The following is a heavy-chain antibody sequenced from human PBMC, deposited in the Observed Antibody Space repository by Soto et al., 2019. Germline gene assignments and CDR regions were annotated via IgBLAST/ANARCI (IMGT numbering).Heavy chain of an antibody. J-gene: IGHJ4*02. CDR3: AREGGSSSHYYFDY. CDR2: IIPIFGTA. CDR1: GDTFSSYA. V-gene: IGHV1-69*01. D-gene: IGHD1-26*01. Sequence: QVQLVQSGAEVKKPGSSVKVSCKASGDTFSSYAISWVRQAPGQGLEWMGGIIPIFGTANYAQKFQGRVTITADESTSTAYMELSSLRSEDTAVYYCAREGGSSSHYYFDYWGQGTLVTVSS.